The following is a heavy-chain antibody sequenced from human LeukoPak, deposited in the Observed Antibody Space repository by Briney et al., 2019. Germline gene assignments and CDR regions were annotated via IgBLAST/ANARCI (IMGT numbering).Heavy chain of an antibody. V-gene: IGHV3-64D*06. D-gene: IGHD3-22*01. CDR1: GFTFSNYV. J-gene: IGHJ4*02. CDR3: VKRGGYDSSGYYHDY. Sequence: GGSLRLFCSASGFTFSNYVMHWVRQAPGKGLEYVSGVSSNGGSTYYADSVKGRFTISRDNSKNTLYLQMTSLRAEDTAVYYCVKRGGYDSSGYYHDYWGQGTLVTVSS. CDR2: VSSNGGST.